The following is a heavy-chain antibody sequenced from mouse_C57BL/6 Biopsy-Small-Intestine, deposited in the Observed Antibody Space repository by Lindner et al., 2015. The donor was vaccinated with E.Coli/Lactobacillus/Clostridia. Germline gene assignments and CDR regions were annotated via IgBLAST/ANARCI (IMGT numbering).Heavy chain of an antibody. Sequence: SVKVXCKASGYSFTGYYMHWVRQAPGQGLEWMGWINPNNGGTNYAQKFHDWVTMTRDTSSSTAYMELRRLRSDDTAIYYCARADTVAKTPFAYWGQGTLVTVS. D-gene: IGHD1-2*01. CDR1: GYSFTGYY. CDR2: INPNNGGT. CDR3: ARADTVAKTPFAY. V-gene: IGHV1-18*01. J-gene: IGHJ3*01.